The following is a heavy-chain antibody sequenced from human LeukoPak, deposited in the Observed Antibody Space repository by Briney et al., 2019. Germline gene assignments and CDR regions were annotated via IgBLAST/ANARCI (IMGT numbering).Heavy chain of an antibody. Sequence: SETLSLTCTVSGFSISSGYFWGWIRQPPGKGLEWIGSIYHSGSTYYNPSLKSRVTISVDTSKNQFSLKPSSVTAADTAVYYCARVPLSWYRGWFDPWGQGTLVTVSS. CDR2: IYHSGST. J-gene: IGHJ5*02. CDR3: ARVPLSWYRGWFDP. CDR1: GFSISSGYF. V-gene: IGHV4-38-2*02. D-gene: IGHD6-13*01.